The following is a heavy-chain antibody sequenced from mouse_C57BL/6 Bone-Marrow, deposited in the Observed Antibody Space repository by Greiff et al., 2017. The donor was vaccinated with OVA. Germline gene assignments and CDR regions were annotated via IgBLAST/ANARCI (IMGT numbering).Heavy chain of an antibody. D-gene: IGHD3-2*02. Sequence: VKLVESGAELVRPGTSVKMSCKASGYTFTNYWIGWAKQRPGHGLEWIGDIYPGGGYTNYNEKFKGKATLTADKSSSTAYMQFSSLTSEDSAIYYCAISSGYNAMDYWGQGTSVTVSS. J-gene: IGHJ4*01. CDR1: GYTFTNYW. CDR3: AISSGYNAMDY. V-gene: IGHV1-63*01. CDR2: IYPGGGYT.